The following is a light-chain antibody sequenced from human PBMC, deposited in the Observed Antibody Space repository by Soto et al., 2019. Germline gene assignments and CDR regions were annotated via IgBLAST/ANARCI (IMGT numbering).Light chain of an antibody. CDR1: SSDVGAYNY. Sequence: SLLPQPSSLSGSPGQSITLSYPGTSSDVGAYNYVSWYQQFPGKAPKYIIYDVTNRPSGVSYRFSGSKSGNTASLTISGLQAEDEADYYCSSYTTSSTLYVFGTGTKVTV. CDR3: SSYTTSSTLYV. CDR2: DVT. V-gene: IGLV2-14*03. J-gene: IGLJ1*01.